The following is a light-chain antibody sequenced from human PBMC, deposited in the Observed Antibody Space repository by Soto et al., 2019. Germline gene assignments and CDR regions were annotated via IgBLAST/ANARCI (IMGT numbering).Light chain of an antibody. CDR1: SSNIGAGYD. CDR3: ASYTSSSTSVI. J-gene: IGLJ2*01. CDR2: GNT. V-gene: IGLV1-40*01. Sequence: QSVVTQPPSVSGAPGQRVTISCTGTSSNIGAGYDVHWYQHLPGTAPKLLIYGNTIRPSGVPDRFSGSKSGNTASLTISGLQAEDEADYYCASYTSSSTSVIFGRGTKVTVL.